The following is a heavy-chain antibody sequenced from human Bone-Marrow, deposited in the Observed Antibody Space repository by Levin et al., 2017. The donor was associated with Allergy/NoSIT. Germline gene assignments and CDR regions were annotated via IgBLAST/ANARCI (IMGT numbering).Heavy chain of an antibody. CDR3: ARVLYDFWSGDSPINWFDP. J-gene: IGHJ5*02. D-gene: IGHD3-3*01. CDR2: MNPNSGNT. Sequence: GESLKISCKASGYTFTSYDINWVRQATGQGLEWMGWMNPNSGNTGYAQKFQGRVTMTRNTSISKAYMELRSLRSEETAVYYCARVLYDFWSGDSPINWFDPWGQGTLVTVSS. CDR1: GYTFTSYD. V-gene: IGHV1-8*01.